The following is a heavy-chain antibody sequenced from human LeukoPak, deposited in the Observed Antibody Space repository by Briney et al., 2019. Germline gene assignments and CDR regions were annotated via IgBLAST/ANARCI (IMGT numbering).Heavy chain of an antibody. D-gene: IGHD3-3*01. CDR3: ARVGVVIIRRAYYFDY. Sequence: ASVKVSCKASGYTFTGYYIHWVRQAPGQGLEWMGWINPNSGGTNYAQKFQGRVTMTRDTSISTAYMELSRLRSDDTAVYYCARVGVVIIRRAYYFDYWGQGTLVTVSS. CDR1: GYTFTGYY. J-gene: IGHJ4*02. V-gene: IGHV1-2*02. CDR2: INPNSGGT.